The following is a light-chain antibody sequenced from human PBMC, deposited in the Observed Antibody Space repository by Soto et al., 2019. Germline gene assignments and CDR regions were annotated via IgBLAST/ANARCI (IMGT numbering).Light chain of an antibody. CDR1: QSISSW. CDR3: QQYQSYSYT. CDR2: KAS. V-gene: IGKV1-5*03. J-gene: IGKJ2*01. Sequence: DIQMTQSPSTLPASVGDRVTITCRASQSISSWLAWYQQKPGKAPKLLIHKASTLESGVPSRLSGSGSGTEFTLTISSLQSEDFAAYYCQQYQSYSYTFGQGTKLDIK.